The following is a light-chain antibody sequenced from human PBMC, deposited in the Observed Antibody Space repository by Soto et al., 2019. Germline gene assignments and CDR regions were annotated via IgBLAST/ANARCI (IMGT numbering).Light chain of an antibody. CDR3: QNYNIYPCT. V-gene: IGKV1-5*03. J-gene: IGKJ2*02. Sequence: DIQMTQSPSTLSASVGDRVTITCRASQSISSWLAWYQQKPGKAPKLLIYKASSLESGVPSRFSGSGSGTKFTLTISSLQLDVFATSSSQNYNIYPCTSGQGTKL. CDR1: QSISSW. CDR2: KAS.